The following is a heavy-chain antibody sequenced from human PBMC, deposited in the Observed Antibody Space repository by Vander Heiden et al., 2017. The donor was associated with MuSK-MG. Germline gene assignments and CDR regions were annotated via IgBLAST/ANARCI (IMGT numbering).Heavy chain of an antibody. Sequence: QVQLVQSGAEVKQPGPSVKVSCKPSGGTFSSYAISWVPQAPGQGLEWMGGIIPIFGTANYAQKFQGSVTMTADKATSTAYMELSSLRSEDTAVYYCAKACWVGNWNDVLEVNYYYYGMDVWVQGPTVTVSS. CDR3: AKACWVGNWNDVLEVNYYYYGMDV. CDR2: IIPIFGTA. J-gene: IGHJ6*02. D-gene: IGHD1-1*01. V-gene: IGHV1-69*06. CDR1: GGTFSSYA.